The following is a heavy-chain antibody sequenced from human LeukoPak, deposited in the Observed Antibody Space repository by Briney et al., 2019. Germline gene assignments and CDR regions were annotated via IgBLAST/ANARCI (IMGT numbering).Heavy chain of an antibody. CDR2: IGGSGGST. CDR1: RFTFSSYH. J-gene: IGHJ5*02. CDR3: AKSVLINRHWFDP. D-gene: IGHD2-8*01. Sequence: TGGSLRLSCAASRFTFSSYHRSWVRQAPGKGLEWVTGIGGSGGSTYYADFVKGRFTISRDNSKNTLYLQMNSLRAEDTAVYYCAKSVLINRHWFDPWGQGTLVTVSS. V-gene: IGHV3-23*01.